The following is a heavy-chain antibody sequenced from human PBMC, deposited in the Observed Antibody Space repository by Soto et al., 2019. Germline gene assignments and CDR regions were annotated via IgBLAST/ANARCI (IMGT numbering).Heavy chain of an antibody. D-gene: IGHD2-15*01. J-gene: IGHJ6*03. CDR1: GFTFSNAW. CDR3: AGGVVVVAAVKIYYYYMDV. CDR2: IGDSGGST. Sequence: GGSLSLSCTASGFTFSNAWMSWVRQAPGKGLEWVSGIGDSGGSTYYADSVKGRFTISRDNSRNTLYLQMNSLRAEDTAVYYCAGGVVVVAAVKIYYYYMDVWGKGTTVTVSS. V-gene: IGHV3-23*01.